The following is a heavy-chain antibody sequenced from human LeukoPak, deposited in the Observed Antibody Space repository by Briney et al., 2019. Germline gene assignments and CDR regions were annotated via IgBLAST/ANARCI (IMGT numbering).Heavy chain of an antibody. V-gene: IGHV4-31*03. CDR3: ARDPGYSGGSCCGFDP. Sequence: KASQTLSLTCTVSGGSISSGGYYWSWIRQHPGKGLEWIGYIYYSGSTYYNPSLKSRVTISVDTSKNQFSLKLSSVTAADTAVYYCARDPGYSGGSCCGFDPWGQGTLVTVSS. CDR1: GGSISSGGYY. J-gene: IGHJ5*02. CDR2: IYYSGST. D-gene: IGHD2-15*01.